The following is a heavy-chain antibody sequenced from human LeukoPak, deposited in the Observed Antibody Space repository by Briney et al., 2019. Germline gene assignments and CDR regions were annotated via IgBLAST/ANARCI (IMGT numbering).Heavy chain of an antibody. D-gene: IGHD1-1*01. CDR2: ISSSRGTI. CDR3: ARDLVGTNPDSFDV. J-gene: IGHJ3*01. Sequence: GGSLRLSCEASGFTFSTYSMRWVRQAPGKGLEWVSYISSSRGTIWYADSVKGRFTISRDNAKSSLYLQMNSLRAEDTAVYYCARDLVGTNPDSFDVWSQGTMVTVSS. CDR1: GFTFSTYS. V-gene: IGHV3-48*04.